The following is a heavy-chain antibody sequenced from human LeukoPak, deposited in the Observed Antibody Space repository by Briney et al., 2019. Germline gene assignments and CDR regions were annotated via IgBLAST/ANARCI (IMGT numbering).Heavy chain of an antibody. V-gene: IGHV1-8*01. CDR1: GYTFTSYD. D-gene: IGHD3-22*01. CDR3: ARDVRYYYDSSGPSYYFDY. Sequence: GASVKVSCKASGYTFTSYDINWVRQATGQGLEWMGWMNPNSGNTGYAQKLQGRVTMTTDTSTSTAYMELRSLRSDDTAVYYCARDVRYYYDSSGPSYYFDYWGQGTLVTVSS. J-gene: IGHJ4*02. CDR2: MNPNSGNT.